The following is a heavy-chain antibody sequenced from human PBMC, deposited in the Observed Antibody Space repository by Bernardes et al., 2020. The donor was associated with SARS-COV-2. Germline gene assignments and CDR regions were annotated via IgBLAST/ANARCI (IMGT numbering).Heavy chain of an antibody. D-gene: IGHD3-3*01. CDR3: ARHSLKRITIFGVPEWGNWFDP. Sequence: SETLSLTCTVSGGSISSYYWSWIRQPAGKGLEWIGRIYTSGSTNYNPSLKSRVTMSVDTSKNQFSLKLSSVTAADTAVYYCARHSLKRITIFGVPEWGNWFDPWGQGTLVTVSS. CDR2: IYTSGST. V-gene: IGHV4-4*07. J-gene: IGHJ5*02. CDR1: GGSISSYY.